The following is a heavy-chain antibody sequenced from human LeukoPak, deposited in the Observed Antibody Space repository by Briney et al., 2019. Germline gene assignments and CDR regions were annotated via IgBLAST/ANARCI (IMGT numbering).Heavy chain of an antibody. J-gene: IGHJ6*02. Sequence: GGSLRLSCAASGFTVSSNYMSWVRQAPGKGLEWASVIYSGGSTYYADSVKGRFTISRDNSKNTLYLQMNSLRAEDTAVYYCARDLNLPPRYYYGMDVWGQGTTVTVSS. CDR3: ARDLNLPPRYYYGMDV. CDR1: GFTVSSNY. V-gene: IGHV3-66*01. CDR2: IYSGGST.